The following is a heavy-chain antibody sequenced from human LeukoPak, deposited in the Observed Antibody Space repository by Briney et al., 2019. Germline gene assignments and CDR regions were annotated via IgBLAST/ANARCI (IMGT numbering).Heavy chain of an antibody. D-gene: IGHD5-24*01. CDR3: AREDSSSGWLQTH. Sequence: PGGSLRLSCAASGFTFSSYSMNWVRQAPGQGLEWVSSISSSSSYIYYADSVKGRFTISRDNAKNSLYLQMNSLRAEDTAVYYCAREDSSSGWLQTHWGQGTLVTVSS. V-gene: IGHV3-21*01. CDR1: GFTFSSYS. CDR2: ISSSSSYI. J-gene: IGHJ4*02.